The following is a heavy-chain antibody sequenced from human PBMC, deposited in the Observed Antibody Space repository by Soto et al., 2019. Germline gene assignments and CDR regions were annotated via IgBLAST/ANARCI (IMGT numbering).Heavy chain of an antibody. Sequence: QLQLQESGPGLVKPSETLSLTCTVSGGSISSSSYYWGWIRQPPGKGLEWIGSIYYSGSTYYNPSLKSRVTISVDTSKNQFSLKLSSVTAADTAVYYCARAIAAAGSWWFDPWGQGTLVTVSS. J-gene: IGHJ5*02. CDR3: ARAIAAAGSWWFDP. V-gene: IGHV4-39*01. CDR1: GGSISSSSYY. D-gene: IGHD6-13*01. CDR2: IYYSGST.